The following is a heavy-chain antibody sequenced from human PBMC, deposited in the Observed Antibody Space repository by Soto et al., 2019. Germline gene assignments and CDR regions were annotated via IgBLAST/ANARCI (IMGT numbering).Heavy chain of an antibody. CDR2: IYYSGIS. V-gene: IGHV4-31*03. CDR3: ARSGYTYGMDV. D-gene: IGHD3-3*01. J-gene: IGHJ6*02. CDR1: GGSTSSGGFY. Sequence: SETLSLTCTVSGGSTSSGGFYWSWIRQHPGKGLEWIGYIYYSGISYYNPSLKSRVSISLDTSRNQFSMTLNSVTAADTAVYYCARSGYTYGMDVWGQGATVTVSS.